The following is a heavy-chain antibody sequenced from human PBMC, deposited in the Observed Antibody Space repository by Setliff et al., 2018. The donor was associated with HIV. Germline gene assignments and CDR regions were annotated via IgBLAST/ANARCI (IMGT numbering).Heavy chain of an antibody. D-gene: IGHD1-26*01. Sequence: PGGSLRLSCAASGFTFNDFSMNWVRQAPGKGLEWVSSISPDSTYIYYADSVKGRFTISRDNAKNSLYLQMNSLRAEDTAVYHCTRGVGSNYFDYWGQGTLVTVSS. CDR2: ISPDSTYI. J-gene: IGHJ4*02. V-gene: IGHV3-21*01. CDR1: GFTFNDFS. CDR3: TRGVGSNYFDY.